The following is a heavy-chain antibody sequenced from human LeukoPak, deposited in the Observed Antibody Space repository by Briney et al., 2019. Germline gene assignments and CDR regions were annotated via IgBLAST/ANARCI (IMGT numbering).Heavy chain of an antibody. D-gene: IGHD3-3*01. CDR3: ARINYDFWSGYYTGLRLDP. V-gene: IGHV4-59*01. CDR1: GGSISSYY. CDR2: IYYSGST. J-gene: IGHJ5*02. Sequence: NSSETLSLTCTVSGGSISSYYWSWIRQPPGKGLEWIGYIYYSGSTNYNPSLKSRVTISVDTSKNQFSLKLSSVTPADTAVYYCARINYDFWSGYYTGLRLDPWGQGTLVTVSS.